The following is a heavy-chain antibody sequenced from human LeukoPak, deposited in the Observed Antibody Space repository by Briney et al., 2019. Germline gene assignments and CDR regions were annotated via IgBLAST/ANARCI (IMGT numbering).Heavy chain of an antibody. V-gene: IGHV4-39*01. CDR1: GGSVSSTTYY. Sequence: PSETLSLTCTVSGGSVSSTTYYWSWIRQPPGKGLEWIASINYSGSTYYNPSLKSRVTISVDTSENQFSLKLSSVTAADTAVYSCARHPERYSYFDYWGQGTLVTVSS. J-gene: IGHJ4*02. CDR2: INYSGST. CDR3: ARHPERYSYFDY. D-gene: IGHD5-18*01.